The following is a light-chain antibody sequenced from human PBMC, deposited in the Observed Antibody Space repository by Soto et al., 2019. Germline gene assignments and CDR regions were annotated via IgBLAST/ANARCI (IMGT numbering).Light chain of an antibody. Sequence: LAASVGDSVTITFRASQSISSYLNWYQQKPGKAPKLLIYAASSLQSGVPSRFSGSGSGTDFTLTISSLQPEDFATYYCQQSYSTPSITFGQGTRLEI. V-gene: IGKV1-39*01. J-gene: IGKJ5*01. CDR2: AAS. CDR1: QSISSY. CDR3: QQSYSTPSIT.